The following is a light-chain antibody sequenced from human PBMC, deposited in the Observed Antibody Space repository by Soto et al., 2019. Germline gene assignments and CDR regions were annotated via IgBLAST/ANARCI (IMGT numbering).Light chain of an antibody. CDR2: GAS. CDR3: QQYGSSGS. Sequence: IVLTQYPGTLSLSPGERENCCCRASQSVSNNYLAWYQQKPGQAPRLLIYGASNRATGIPDRFSGSGSGTDFTLTISRLEPEDFAVYYCQQYGSSGSFGQGTEVDIK. J-gene: IGKJ1*01. CDR1: QSVSNNY. V-gene: IGKV3-20*01.